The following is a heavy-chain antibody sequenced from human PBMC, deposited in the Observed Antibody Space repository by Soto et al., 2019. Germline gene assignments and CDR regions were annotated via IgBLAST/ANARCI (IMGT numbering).Heavy chain of an antibody. CDR3: SKDYGVFNNWFDA. CDR1: GFTFSSYG. D-gene: IGHD3-10*01. V-gene: IGHV3-30*18. CDR2: ISHDGSNK. J-gene: IGHJ5*02. Sequence: GGSLRLSCAASGFTFSSYGMHWVRQAPGKGLEWVAIISHDGSNKDYADSVKGRFTISRDNSKNTLFLQMNTLRPEDTALYYCSKDYGVFNNWFDAWGQGTLVTVSS.